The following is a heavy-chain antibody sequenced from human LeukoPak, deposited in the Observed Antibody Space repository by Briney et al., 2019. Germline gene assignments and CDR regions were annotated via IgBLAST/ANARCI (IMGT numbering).Heavy chain of an antibody. CDR3: AKASIAVAGYRQYYFDY. D-gene: IGHD6-19*01. CDR2: ISGSGSST. Sequence: GGSLRLSCGASGFMFRNYAMTWVRQGPGKGLEWVSAISGSGSSTYYADSVKGRFNISRDNSKNTLYLQMNSLRAEDTAVYYCAKASIAVAGYRQYYFDYWGQGTLVTVSS. CDR1: GFMFRNYA. J-gene: IGHJ4*02. V-gene: IGHV3-23*01.